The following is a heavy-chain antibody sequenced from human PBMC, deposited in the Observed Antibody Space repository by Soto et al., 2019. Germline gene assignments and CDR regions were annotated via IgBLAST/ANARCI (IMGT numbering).Heavy chain of an antibody. J-gene: IGHJ4*02. CDR3: ARGRYDSSGYIHPDHEY. Sequence: WASVKVSCKASGCTFSSYAISWVRQAPGQGLEWMGGIIPIFGTANYAQKFQGRVTITADESTSTAYMELSSLRSEDTAVYYCARGRYDSSGYIHPDHEYLGQGTLVTVSS. CDR1: GCTFSSYA. CDR2: IIPIFGTA. D-gene: IGHD3-22*01. V-gene: IGHV1-69*13.